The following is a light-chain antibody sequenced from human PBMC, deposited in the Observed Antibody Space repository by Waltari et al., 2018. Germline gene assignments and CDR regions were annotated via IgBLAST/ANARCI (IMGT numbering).Light chain of an antibody. V-gene: IGKV4-1*01. CDR3: QQYYSIPPA. CDR2: WAS. CDR1: QSILSISNNENY. J-gene: IGKJ2*01. Sequence: INTKPSQSILSISNNENYLAWYQQKPGQPPKLLIYWASARTSGVPDRFSGSGSGTDFTLTISSLQAEDVAVYYCQQYYSIPPAFGQGTKLE.